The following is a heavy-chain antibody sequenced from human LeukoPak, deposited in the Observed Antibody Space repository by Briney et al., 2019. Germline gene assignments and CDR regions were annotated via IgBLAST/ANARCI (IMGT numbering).Heavy chain of an antibody. J-gene: IGHJ4*02. Sequence: PGGSLRLSCAASGFTFSSYWMHWVRQAPGKGLVWVSRINSDGISTSYADSVKGRFTISRDNAKNTLYLQMNSLRVEDTAVYYCARVHRDMATIVGLWDYWGQGTLVTVPS. V-gene: IGHV3-74*01. CDR3: ARVHRDMATIVGLWDY. CDR1: GFTFSSYW. D-gene: IGHD5-24*01. CDR2: INSDGIST.